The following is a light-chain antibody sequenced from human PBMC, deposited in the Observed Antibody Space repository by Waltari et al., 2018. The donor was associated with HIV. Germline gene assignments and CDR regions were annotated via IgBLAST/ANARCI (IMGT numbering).Light chain of an antibody. J-gene: IGLJ3*02. CDR3: LLSFSGVRV. CDR1: TRSVSSHNY. CDR2: DTE. V-gene: IGLV7-46*01. Sequence: QAVVTLEPSLSVSPAGTVTVPCASFTRSVSSHNYVHWIQLRPGPAPRTLIYDTEKGHPWTAGRFSGSLVGGRAALTLSGALTDDEADYYCLLSFSGVRVFGGGTKLTV.